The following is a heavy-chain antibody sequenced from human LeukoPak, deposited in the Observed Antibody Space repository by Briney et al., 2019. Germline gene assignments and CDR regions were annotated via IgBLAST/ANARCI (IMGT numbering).Heavy chain of an antibody. CDR2: ISSSSSYI. D-gene: IGHD4-17*01. CDR3: ASNVEWTTVTERVY. Sequence: GGSLRLSCAASGFTFSSYSMNWVRQAPGKGLEWVSSISSSSSYIYYADSVKGRFTISRDNAKNSLYLQMNSLRAEDTAVYYCASNVEWTTVTERVYWGQGTLVTVSS. CDR1: GFTFSSYS. V-gene: IGHV3-21*01. J-gene: IGHJ4*02.